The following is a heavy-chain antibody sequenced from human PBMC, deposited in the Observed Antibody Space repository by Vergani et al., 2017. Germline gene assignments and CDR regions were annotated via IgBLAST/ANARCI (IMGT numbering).Heavy chain of an antibody. CDR2: MYYSGST. Sequence: QLQLQESGPGLVKPSETLSLTCTVSGGSISSSSYYWGWIRQPPGKGLEWIGSMYYSGSTYYKPSLKSRITISLDTSKNQFSLKLSSVTAADTAVYYCARVYITRAACAFDYWGQGTLVTVSS. V-gene: IGHV4-39*07. CDR3: ARVYITRAACAFDY. J-gene: IGHJ4*02. CDR1: GGSISSSSYY. D-gene: IGHD1-20*01.